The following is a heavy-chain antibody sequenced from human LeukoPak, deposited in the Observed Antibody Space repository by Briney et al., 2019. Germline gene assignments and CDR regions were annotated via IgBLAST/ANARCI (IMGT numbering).Heavy chain of an antibody. CDR1: GFTFSSYA. CDR3: ARGSYGDYPGY. CDR2: ISSSSDYI. V-gene: IGHV3-21*05. J-gene: IGHJ4*02. Sequence: PGGSLRLSCAASGFTFSSYAMNWVRQAPGKGLEWVSYISSSSDYIYYGDSVKGRFTISRDNAKNSLYLQMNSLRADDTAVYYCARGSYGDYPGYWGQGTLVTVSS. D-gene: IGHD4-17*01.